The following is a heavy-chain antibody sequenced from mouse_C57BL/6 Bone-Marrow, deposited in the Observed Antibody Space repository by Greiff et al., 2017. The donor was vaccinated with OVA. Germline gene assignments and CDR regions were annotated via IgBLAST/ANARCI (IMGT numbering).Heavy chain of an antibody. J-gene: IGHJ2*01. CDR3: AREGYGYDGY. V-gene: IGHV5-17*01. CDR1: GFTFSDYG. D-gene: IGHD2-2*01. Sequence: EVHLVESGGGLVKPGGSLKLSCAASGFTFSDYGMHWVRQAPEKGLEWVAYISSGSSTIYYADTVKGRFTISRDNAKNTLFLQMTSLRSEDTAMYYCAREGYGYDGYWGQGTTLTVSS. CDR2: ISSGSSTI.